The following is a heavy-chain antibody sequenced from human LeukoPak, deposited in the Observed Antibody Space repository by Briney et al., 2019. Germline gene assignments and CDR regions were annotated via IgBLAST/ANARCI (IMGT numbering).Heavy chain of an antibody. J-gene: IGHJ4*02. V-gene: IGHV4-31*03. CDR2: IYYSGST. CDR3: ARGGGRVSVEDY. CDR1: GGSISSGGYY. D-gene: IGHD2-15*01. Sequence: KSSQTLSLTCTVSGGSISSGGYYWSWIRQHPGKGLEWIGYIYYSGSTYYNPSLRSRVTISVDTSKNQFSLKLSSVTAADTAVYYCARGGGRVSVEDYWGQGTLVTVSS.